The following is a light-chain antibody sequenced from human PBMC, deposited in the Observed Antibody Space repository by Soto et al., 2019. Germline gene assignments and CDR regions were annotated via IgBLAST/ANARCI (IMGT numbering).Light chain of an antibody. V-gene: IGLV2-14*03. CDR1: SSDVGYYNY. J-gene: IGLJ1*01. CDR2: DVR. CDR3: SSYTSSRTYV. Sequence: QSALTQPASVSGSPGQPITISCTGTSSDVGYYNYVSWYQQHPGKAPKLMIYDVRNRPSGVSNRFSGSKSGNTASLTISGLQAEDEADYYRSSYTSSRTYVFGTGTKVTVL.